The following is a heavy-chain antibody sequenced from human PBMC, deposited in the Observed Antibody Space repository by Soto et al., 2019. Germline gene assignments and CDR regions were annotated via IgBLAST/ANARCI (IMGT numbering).Heavy chain of an antibody. D-gene: IGHD6-19*01. CDR3: ARDGAVAGDSNFDY. CDR1: GFTFSSYW. V-gene: IGHV3-7*01. J-gene: IGHJ4*02. Sequence: EVQLVESGGGLVQPGGSLRLSCAASGFTFSSYWMSWVRQAPGKGLEWVANIKQDGSEKYYVDSVKGRFTISRDNAKNSLYLQMNSLRAEDTAVYYCARDGAVAGDSNFDYWGQGTLVTVSS. CDR2: IKQDGSEK.